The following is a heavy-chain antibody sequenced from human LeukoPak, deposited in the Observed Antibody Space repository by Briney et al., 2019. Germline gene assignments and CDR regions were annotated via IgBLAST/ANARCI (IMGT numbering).Heavy chain of an antibody. CDR3: ARDAPYYGSGITGFDY. CDR1: GGTFSSYA. J-gene: IGHJ4*02. Sequence: SVNVSFTASGGTFSSYAISWVRQAPGQGLEGMGRIIPILGIANYAQKFQGRVTITADKSTSTAYMELSSLRSEDTAVYYCARDAPYYGSGITGFDYWGQGTLVTVSS. CDR2: IIPILGIA. D-gene: IGHD3-10*01. V-gene: IGHV1-69*04.